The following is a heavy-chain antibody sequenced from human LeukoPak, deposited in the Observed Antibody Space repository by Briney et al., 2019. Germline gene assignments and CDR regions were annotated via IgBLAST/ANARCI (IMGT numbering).Heavy chain of an antibody. CDR3: ARHLGYSSSISEFDP. V-gene: IGHV4-39*01. Sequence: SETLSLTCTVSGGSISSSSYYWGWIRQPPGKGLEWIGSIYYSGSTYYNPSLKSRVTISVDTSKNQFSLKLSSVTAADTAVYYCARHLGYSSSISEFDPWGQGTLVTVSS. CDR1: GGSISSSSYY. CDR2: IYYSGST. D-gene: IGHD6-13*01. J-gene: IGHJ5*02.